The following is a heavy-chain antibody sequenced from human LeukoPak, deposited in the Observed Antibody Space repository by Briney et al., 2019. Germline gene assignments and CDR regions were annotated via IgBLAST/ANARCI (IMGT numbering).Heavy chain of an antibody. CDR2: INSDGSST. D-gene: IGHD3-22*01. J-gene: IGHJ4*02. CDR1: GLTFSSYW. CDR3: TREDSSGYPDY. V-gene: IGHV3-74*01. Sequence: GGSLRLSCAASGLTFSSYWMHWVRQAPGKGLVWVSRINSDGSSTSYADSVKGRFTISRDNAKNTLYLQMNSLRAEDTAVYYCTREDSSGYPDYWGQGTLVTVSS.